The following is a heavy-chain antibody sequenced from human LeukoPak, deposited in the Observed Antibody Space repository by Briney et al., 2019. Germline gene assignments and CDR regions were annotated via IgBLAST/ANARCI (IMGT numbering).Heavy chain of an antibody. CDR2: IRSKAAGGTT. D-gene: IGHD6-19*01. CDR3: TRDGREAVAAYYFDY. CDR1: GFTFVDYA. J-gene: IGHJ4*02. V-gene: IGHV3-49*04. Sequence: GGSLRLSCTASGFTFVDYAMNWVRQAPGKGLEWVGFIRSKAAGGTTEYAASVKGRFAISRHDSKSIAYLQMNSLKTEDTAVYYCTRDGREAVAAYYFDYWGQGTLVTVSS.